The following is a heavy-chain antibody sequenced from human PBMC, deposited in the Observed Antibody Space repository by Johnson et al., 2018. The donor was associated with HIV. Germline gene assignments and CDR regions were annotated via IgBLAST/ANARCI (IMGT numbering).Heavy chain of an antibody. CDR3: ARDWVGTSAFDI. D-gene: IGHD1-26*01. J-gene: IGHJ3*02. V-gene: IGHV3-11*04. Sequence: QVQLVESGGGLVKPGGSLRLSCAASGFTFSDYYMSWIRQAPGKGLEWVSYISSGGDSTYYTDSVKGRFTISRDNGKNSLFLLMNSLRAEDTAVYYCARDWVGTSAFDIWGQGTMVTVSS. CDR1: GFTFSDYY. CDR2: ISSGGDST.